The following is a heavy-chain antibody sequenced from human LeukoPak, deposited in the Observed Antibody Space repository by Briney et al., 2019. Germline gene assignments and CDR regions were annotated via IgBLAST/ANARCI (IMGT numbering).Heavy chain of an antibody. CDR3: ARAASLDY. CDR1: GFIFSDYY. J-gene: IGHJ4*02. CDR2: ISDGSTHT. D-gene: IGHD6-13*01. Sequence: GGSLRLSCAASGFIFSDYYMTWIRQAPGRGLEWISYISDGSTHTNYADSVKGRFAISRDDANNFLYLQMTSLRPDDTAVYYCARAASLDYWGQGTLVTASS. V-gene: IGHV3-11*05.